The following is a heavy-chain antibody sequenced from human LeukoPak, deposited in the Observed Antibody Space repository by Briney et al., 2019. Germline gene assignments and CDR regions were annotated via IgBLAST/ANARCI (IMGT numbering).Heavy chain of an antibody. CDR3: ARASIVLRYFDWLLSDYFDY. CDR1: GYTFTGYY. V-gene: IGHV1-2*02. J-gene: IGHJ4*02. D-gene: IGHD3-9*01. CDR2: INPNSGGT. Sequence: ASVKVSCKASGYTFTGYYMHWVRQAPGQGLEWMGWINPNSGGTNYAQKFQGRVTMTRDTSISTAYMELSRLRSGDTAVYYCARASIVLRYFDWLLSDYFDYWGQGTLVTVSS.